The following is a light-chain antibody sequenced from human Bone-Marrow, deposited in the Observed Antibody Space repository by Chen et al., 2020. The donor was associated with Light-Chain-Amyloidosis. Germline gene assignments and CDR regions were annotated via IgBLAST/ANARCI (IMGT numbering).Light chain of an antibody. J-gene: IGKJ2*01. Sequence: DIQMTQSPSTLSASVGDRVTITCRASHTIDKWLAWYQQKPGKAPNLLMYKASTLESGVPSRFSGSGFGTEFTLTIDSLQTDDFATYYCQQYNSYSYTFGQGTKLELK. CDR1: HTIDKW. V-gene: IGKV1-5*03. CDR3: QQYNSYSYT. CDR2: KAS.